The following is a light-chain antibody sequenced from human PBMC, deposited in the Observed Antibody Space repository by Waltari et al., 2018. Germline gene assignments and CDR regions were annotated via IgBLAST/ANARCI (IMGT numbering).Light chain of an antibody. CDR2: DVS. V-gene: IGLV2-14*03. J-gene: IGLJ2*01. CDR1: SSDVGGYNY. Sequence: GSPGQSITISCTGTSSDVGGYNYVSWYQQHPGKAPKLMIYDVSNRPSGVSNRFSGSKSGNTASLTISGLQAEDEADYYCSSYISSSTLELFGGGTSLTVL. CDR3: SSYISSSTLEL.